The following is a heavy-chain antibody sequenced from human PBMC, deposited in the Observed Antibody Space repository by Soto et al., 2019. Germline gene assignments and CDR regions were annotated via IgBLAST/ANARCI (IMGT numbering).Heavy chain of an antibody. CDR2: IWFDGSDK. CDR1: GFTFSSYG. CDR3: ARLYCSSSSCYSVGAFDI. D-gene: IGHD2-2*01. J-gene: IGHJ3*02. Sequence: PGGSLRLSCAASGFTFSSYGMHWVRQAPSKGLEWVALIWFDGSDKYYVDSVKGRFTISRDNSKNTVHLQMNSLRVEDTAVYYCARLYCSSSSCYSVGAFDIRGQGTAVTVSS. V-gene: IGHV3-33*01.